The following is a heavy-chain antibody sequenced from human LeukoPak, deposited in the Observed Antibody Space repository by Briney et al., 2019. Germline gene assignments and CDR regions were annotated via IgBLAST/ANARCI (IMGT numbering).Heavy chain of an antibody. V-gene: IGHV4-34*01. J-gene: IGHJ4*02. CDR2: INHSGIT. CDR3: ASDTAAGTG. CDR1: GGSFSDYY. Sequence: SETLSLTCAVFGGSFSDYYRSWIRQPPGKGLEWIGEINHSGITNYNPSLKSRVTISVDTSKNQFSLKLSSVTAADTSVYYCASDTAAGTGWGQGTLVTVSS. D-gene: IGHD6-13*01.